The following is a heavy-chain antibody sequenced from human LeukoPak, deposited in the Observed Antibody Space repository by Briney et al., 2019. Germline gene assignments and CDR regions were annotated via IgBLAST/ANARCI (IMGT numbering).Heavy chain of an antibody. V-gene: IGHV4-34*01. Sequence: SETLSLTCAVYGGSFSGYFWSWFRQPPGKGLEWIGEINRSGSTNYKSSLSLKSRVTISVDTSKNQFSLKLSSVTAADTAVYYCASRSSYYYDSSGPGDYWGQGTLVTVSS. CDR3: ASRSSYYYDSSGPGDY. J-gene: IGHJ4*02. CDR1: GGSFSGYF. CDR2: INRSGST. D-gene: IGHD3-22*01.